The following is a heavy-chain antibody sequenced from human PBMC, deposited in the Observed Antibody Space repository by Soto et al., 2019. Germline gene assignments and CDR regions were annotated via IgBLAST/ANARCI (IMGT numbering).Heavy chain of an antibody. CDR2: ISGSGGGT. J-gene: IGHJ5*02. Sequence: GGPLRLSCVASGFVFSSYAMSWVRQAPGKGLEWVSGISGSGGGTYYADSVKGRFTISRDNSKNTLYLQMNSLRAEDTAVYYCAKDPYSSSWRNWFDPWGQGTLVTVSS. D-gene: IGHD6-13*01. CDR3: AKDPYSSSWRNWFDP. V-gene: IGHV3-23*01. CDR1: GFVFSSYA.